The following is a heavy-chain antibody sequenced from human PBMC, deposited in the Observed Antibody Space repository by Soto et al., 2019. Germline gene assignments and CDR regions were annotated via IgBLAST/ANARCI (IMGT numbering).Heavy chain of an antibody. CDR3: ARGWVKSGGSCPARFDP. D-gene: IGHD2-15*01. V-gene: IGHV4-39*01. J-gene: IGHJ5*02. CDR1: GGSISSSSYY. Sequence: QLQLQESGPGLVKPSETLSLTCTVSGGSISSSSYYWGWIRQPPGKGLEWIGSIYYSGSTYYNPSLKSRFTISVDTSKNQFSLKLSSVTAADTAVYYCARGWVKSGGSCPARFDPWGQGTLVTVSS. CDR2: IYYSGST.